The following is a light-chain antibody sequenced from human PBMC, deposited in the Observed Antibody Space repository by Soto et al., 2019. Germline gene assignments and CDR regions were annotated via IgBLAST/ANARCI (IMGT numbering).Light chain of an antibody. J-gene: IGKJ3*01. V-gene: IGKV1-5*03. CDR1: QSISSW. CDR3: LQYNSQRFT. Sequence: DIQLTQSPSTLSASVGDRVTITCRASQSISSWLAWYQQRPGKAPKLLIYKASDLQSGVPSRFSGSESGTEFTLTISSLQPDDFATYFCLQYNSQRFTFGPGTKVDIK. CDR2: KAS.